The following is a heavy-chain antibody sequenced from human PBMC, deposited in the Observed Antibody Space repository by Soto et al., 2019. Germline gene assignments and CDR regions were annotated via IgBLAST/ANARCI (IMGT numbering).Heavy chain of an antibody. CDR1: GGSISSGGYY. Sequence: SETLSLTCTVSGGSISSGGYYWSWIRQHPGKGLEWIGYIYYSGSTYYNPSLKSRVTMSVDTSKNQFSLKLSSVTAADTAVYYCARDSREITMVRGAPPYNWFDPWGQGTLVTVSS. CDR2: IYYSGST. CDR3: ARDSREITMVRGAPPYNWFDP. V-gene: IGHV4-31*03. D-gene: IGHD3-10*01. J-gene: IGHJ5*02.